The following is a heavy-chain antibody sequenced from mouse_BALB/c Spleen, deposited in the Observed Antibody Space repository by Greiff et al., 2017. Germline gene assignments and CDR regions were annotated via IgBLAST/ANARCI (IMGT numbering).Heavy chain of an antibody. CDR1: GDSITSGY. J-gene: IGHJ2*01. CDR3: ARYERDYGLDY. Sequence: EVKLMESGPSLVKPSQTLSLTCSVTGDSITSGYWNWIRKFPGNKLEYMGYISYSGSTYYNPSLKSRISITRETSKNQYYLQLNSVTTEDSATYYCARYERDYGLDYWGQGTTLTVSS. D-gene: IGHD1-1*01. V-gene: IGHV3-8*02. CDR2: ISYSGST.